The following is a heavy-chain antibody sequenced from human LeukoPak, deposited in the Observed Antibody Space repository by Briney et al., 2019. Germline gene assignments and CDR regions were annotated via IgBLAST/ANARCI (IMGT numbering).Heavy chain of an antibody. V-gene: IGHV3-48*04. CDR1: GFTFSSYS. CDR2: ISSSSSTI. J-gene: IGHJ4*02. D-gene: IGHD3-22*01. CDR3: ARDEGNYYDSSGYYDY. Sequence: GGSLRLSCAAPGFTFSSYSMNWVRQAPGKGLEWVSYISSSSSTIYYADSVKGRFTISRDNAKNSLYLQMNSLRAEDTAVYYCARDEGNYYDSSGYYDYWGQGTLVTVSS.